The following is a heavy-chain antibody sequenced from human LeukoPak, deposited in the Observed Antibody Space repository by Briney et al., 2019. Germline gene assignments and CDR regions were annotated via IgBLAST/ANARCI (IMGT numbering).Heavy chain of an antibody. CDR3: ASAGAVTDSFVH. D-gene: IGHD4-23*01. Sequence: PGRSLRLSCAASGFTFRTYTMHWVGQAPGKGREWVASISYDGYYKYYAESVKGPFIISRDNSKNTLYLQINSLRADDTAVYYCASAGAVTDSFVHWGEGTLVIVSS. J-gene: IGHJ5*02. CDR1: GFTFRTYT. CDR2: ISYDGYYK. V-gene: IGHV3-30-3*01.